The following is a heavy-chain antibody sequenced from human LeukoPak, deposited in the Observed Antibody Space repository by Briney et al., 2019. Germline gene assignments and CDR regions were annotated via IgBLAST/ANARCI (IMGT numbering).Heavy chain of an antibody. Sequence: GGSLRLSCAASGLTFSIYAMSWVRQAPGKGLEWVSAISGSGGSTYYADSVKGRFTVSRDDSKNSVFLQMNNLSAEDTAVYYCAKGRYASSGYSTDHWGQGTLLTVSS. CDR1: GLTFSIYA. D-gene: IGHD3-22*01. CDR3: AKGRYASSGYSTDH. J-gene: IGHJ4*02. V-gene: IGHV3-23*01. CDR2: ISGSGGST.